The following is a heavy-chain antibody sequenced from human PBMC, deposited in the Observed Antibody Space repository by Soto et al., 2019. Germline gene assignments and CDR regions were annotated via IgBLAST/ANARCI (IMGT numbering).Heavy chain of an antibody. V-gene: IGHV1-18*01. J-gene: IGHJ4*02. CDR1: GYAFTTYG. CDR3: ARWRYGDY. CDR2: ISAHNGNT. D-gene: IGHD1-1*01. Sequence: QVHLVQSGAEVKKPGASVKVSCKGSGYAFTTYGITWVRQAPGQGLEWMGWISAHNGNTNYAENLQSRVTVTRDTATSTAYMELRSLRSDDTAVYYCARWRYGDYWGQGALVTVSS.